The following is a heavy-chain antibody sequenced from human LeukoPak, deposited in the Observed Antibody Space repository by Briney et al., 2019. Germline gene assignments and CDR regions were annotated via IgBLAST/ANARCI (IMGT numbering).Heavy chain of an antibody. D-gene: IGHD4/OR15-4a*01. CDR2: IYSGGST. V-gene: IGHV3-53*01. J-gene: IGHJ4*02. CDR1: GFTFSSYS. CDR3: ARRAGAYSHPYDY. Sequence: GGSLGLSCAASGFTFSSYSMNWVRQAPGKGLEWVSFIYSGGSTHYSDSVKGRFTISRDNSKNTLYLQMNSLRAEDTAVYYCARRAGAYSHPYDYWGQGTLVTVSS.